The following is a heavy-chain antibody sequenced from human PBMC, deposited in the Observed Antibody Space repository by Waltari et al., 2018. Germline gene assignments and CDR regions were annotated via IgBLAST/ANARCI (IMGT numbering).Heavy chain of an antibody. J-gene: IGHJ4*02. V-gene: IGHV4-61*09. CDR3: ATTSDYGDYALDY. D-gene: IGHD4-17*01. Sequence: QVQLQESGPGLVKPSQTLSLTCTVSGGSISSGSYYWSWIRQPAGTGLEWIGYIYTSGSNNYNPTLKSRVTISVDTYKNLFSRKRSSVTAADTAVYYCATTSDYGDYALDYWRQGTLVTVSS. CDR1: GGSISSGSYY. CDR2: IYTSGSN.